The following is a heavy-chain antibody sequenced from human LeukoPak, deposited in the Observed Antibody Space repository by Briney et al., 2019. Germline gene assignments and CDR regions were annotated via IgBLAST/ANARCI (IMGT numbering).Heavy chain of an antibody. CDR2: IYNSGST. D-gene: IGHD5-24*01. V-gene: IGHV4-59*08. CDR3: AKLVRRDGYSYFDY. CDR1: GGSISRYY. J-gene: IGHJ4*02. Sequence: SETLSLTCSVSGGSISRYYWSWIRQPPGKGLEWIGYIYNSGSTNYNPALKSRVTISVDTSKNQFSLKLSSVTAADTAVYYCAKLVRRDGYSYFDYWGQGTLVTVSS.